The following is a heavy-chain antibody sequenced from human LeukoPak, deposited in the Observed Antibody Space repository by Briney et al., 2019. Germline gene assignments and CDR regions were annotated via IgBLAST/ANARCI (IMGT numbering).Heavy chain of an antibody. J-gene: IGHJ4*02. V-gene: IGHV3-66*02. CDR3: AKSYRSGWYRGVIDY. Sequence: SGGSLRLSCAASGFTFSSYAMGWVRQAPGKGLEWVSVIYSGGSTYYADSVRGRFTISRDNSKNTLYLQMNLRADDTAVYYCAKSYRSGWYRGVIDYWGQGTLVTVSS. D-gene: IGHD6-13*01. CDR2: IYSGGST. CDR1: GFTFSSYA.